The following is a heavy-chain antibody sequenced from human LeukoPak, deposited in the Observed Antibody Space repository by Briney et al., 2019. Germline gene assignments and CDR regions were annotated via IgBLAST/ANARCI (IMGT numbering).Heavy chain of an antibody. V-gene: IGHV4-34*01. CDR1: GGSFSGYY. Sequence: LETLSLTCAVYGGSFSGYYWSWIRQPPGKGLEWIGEINHSGSTNYNPSLKSRVTISVDTSKNQFSLKLSSVTAADTAVYYCARQATMPPPDDYWGQGTLVTVSS. D-gene: IGHD5-24*01. CDR2: INHSGST. CDR3: ARQATMPPPDDY. J-gene: IGHJ4*02.